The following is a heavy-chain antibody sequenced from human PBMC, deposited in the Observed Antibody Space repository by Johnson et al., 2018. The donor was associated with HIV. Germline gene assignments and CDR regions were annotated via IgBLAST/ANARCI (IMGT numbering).Heavy chain of an antibody. D-gene: IGHD4/OR15-4a*01. V-gene: IGHV3-20*04. J-gene: IGHJ3*02. Sequence: VQLVESGGGVVRPGGSLRLSCAAFGFTFDDYGMSWVRQAPEKGLEWVSGINSDGSSTNYADSVKGRFTISRDNAKSTLYLQMNSLRAEDTAVYYCARGGASDAFDIWGQGTMVTVSS. CDR2: INSDGSST. CDR1: GFTFDDYG. CDR3: ARGGASDAFDI.